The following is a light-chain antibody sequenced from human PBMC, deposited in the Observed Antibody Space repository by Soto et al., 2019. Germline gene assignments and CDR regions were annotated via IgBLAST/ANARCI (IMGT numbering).Light chain of an antibody. V-gene: IGKV3-15*01. Sequence: DKGMPQSPAALSVWPRERATLFCRASQSVSTNLAWYQQSPGQAPRLLNDNALTRANGIPGRFSGSRSGTDFTLIIGSLQSEDFAFYYCRQCNNWPRTFGQGTRWIS. CDR1: QSVSTN. CDR3: RQCNNWPRT. CDR2: NAL. J-gene: IGKJ1*01.